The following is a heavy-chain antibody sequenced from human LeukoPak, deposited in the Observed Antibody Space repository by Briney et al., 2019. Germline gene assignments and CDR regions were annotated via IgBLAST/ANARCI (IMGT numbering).Heavy chain of an antibody. Sequence: SETLSLTCAVYGGSFSGYYWSWIRQPPGKGLEWIGEINHSGSTNYNPSLKSRVTMSIDLSKNQFSLNLTSVTAADTAIYYCAKHASWFDPWGQGTLVTVSS. CDR3: AKHASWFDP. CDR2: INHSGST. CDR1: GGSFSGYY. J-gene: IGHJ5*02. V-gene: IGHV4-34*01.